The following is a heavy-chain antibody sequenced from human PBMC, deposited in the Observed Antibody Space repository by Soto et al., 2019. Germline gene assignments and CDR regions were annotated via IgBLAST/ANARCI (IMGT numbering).Heavy chain of an antibody. V-gene: IGHV3-23*01. CDR2: ISGSGGST. CDR1: GFTFSSYA. D-gene: IGHD3-22*01. Sequence: GGSLRLSCAASGFTFSSYAMSWVRQAPGKGLEWVSAISGSGGSTYYADSVKGRFTISRDNSKNTLYLKMNSLRAEDTAVYYCAKHYFGDYYDSTGYYYIGQYFGYWGQGTLVTVSS. CDR3: AKHYFGDYYDSTGYYYIGQYFGY. J-gene: IGHJ4*02.